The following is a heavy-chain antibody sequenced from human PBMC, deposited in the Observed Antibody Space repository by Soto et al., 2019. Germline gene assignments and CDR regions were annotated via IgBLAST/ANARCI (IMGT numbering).Heavy chain of an antibody. CDR2: ISGSGGST. J-gene: IGHJ2*01. D-gene: IGHD2-15*01. Sequence: EVQLLESGGGLVQPGGSLRLSCAASGFTFSSYAMSWVRQAPGKGLEWVSAISGSGGSTYYADSVKGRFTISRDNSKNTLYLQMNSLSAEDTAVYYCAKDPSCSGGSCYGWYFDLWGRGTLVTVSS. CDR1: GFTFSSYA. V-gene: IGHV3-23*01. CDR3: AKDPSCSGGSCYGWYFDL.